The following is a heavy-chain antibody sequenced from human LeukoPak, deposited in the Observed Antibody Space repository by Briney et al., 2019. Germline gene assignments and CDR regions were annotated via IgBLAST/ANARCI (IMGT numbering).Heavy chain of an antibody. D-gene: IGHD5-24*01. J-gene: IGHJ4*02. CDR3: AKDGDGYSEHPYDY. CDR1: GFAFNGYY. V-gene: IGHV3-7*01. Sequence: GGSLRLSCAASGFAFNGYYMRWVRQAPGKGLEGVANINQDGSDKYYVDSVKGRFTISRDNAKKSVYLQMDSLRAEDTAIYYCAKDGDGYSEHPYDYWGQGTLVTVSS. CDR2: INQDGSDK.